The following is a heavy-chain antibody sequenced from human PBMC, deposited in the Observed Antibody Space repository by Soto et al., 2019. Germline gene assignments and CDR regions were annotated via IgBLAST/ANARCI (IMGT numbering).Heavy chain of an antibody. CDR1: GGSISSYY. CDR2: IYYSGST. D-gene: IGHD4-17*01. Sequence: PSETLSLTCTVSGGSISSYYWSWIRQPPGKGLEWIGYIYYSGSTNYNPSLKSRVTISVDTSKNQFSLKLSSVTAADTAVYYCARYYGDYPFNWFDPWGQGTLVTVS. J-gene: IGHJ5*02. V-gene: IGHV4-59*01. CDR3: ARYYGDYPFNWFDP.